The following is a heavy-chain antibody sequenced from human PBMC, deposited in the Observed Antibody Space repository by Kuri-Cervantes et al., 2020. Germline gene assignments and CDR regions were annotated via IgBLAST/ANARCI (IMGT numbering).Heavy chain of an antibody. V-gene: IGHV3-48*02. Sequence: GGSLRLSCAASGFTFSTYSMNWVRQAPGKGLEWVSYISSNSYTVYYADSVRGRFTISRDNAKNSLYLQMNSLRDEDTAVYYCAKSGGYYYTRADYWGQGTLVTVSS. CDR1: GFTFSTYS. J-gene: IGHJ4*02. CDR2: ISSNSYTV. CDR3: AKSGGYYYTRADY. D-gene: IGHD3-22*01.